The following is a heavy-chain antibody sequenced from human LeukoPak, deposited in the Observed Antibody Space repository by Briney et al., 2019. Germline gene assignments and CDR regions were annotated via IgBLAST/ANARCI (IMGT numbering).Heavy chain of an antibody. J-gene: IGHJ4*02. D-gene: IGHD6-13*01. V-gene: IGHV4-59*01. CDR3: AKTGYTSRWYYFDS. Sequence: SETLSLTCTVSGGSISSYYWSWIRQPPGKGLEWIGYIYYSGSTNYNPSLKSRVTISIDMSKTQFSLKLSSVTAADTAVYYCAKTGYTSRWYYFDSWGQGTLVTVSS. CDR1: GGSISSYY. CDR2: IYYSGST.